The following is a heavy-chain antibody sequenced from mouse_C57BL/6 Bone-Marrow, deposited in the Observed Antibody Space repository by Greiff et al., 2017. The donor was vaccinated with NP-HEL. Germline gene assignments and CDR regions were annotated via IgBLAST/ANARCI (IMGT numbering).Heavy chain of an antibody. CDR2: IYPRSGNT. J-gene: IGHJ2*01. Sequence: VQLQESGAELARPGASVKLSCKASGYTFTSYGISWVKQRTGQGLEWIGEIYPRSGNTYYNEKFKGKATLTADKSSSTAYMELRSLTSEDSAVYFCARRGYYGSSHDYWGQGTTLTVSS. CDR1: GYTFTSYG. V-gene: IGHV1-81*01. D-gene: IGHD1-1*01. CDR3: ARRGYYGSSHDY.